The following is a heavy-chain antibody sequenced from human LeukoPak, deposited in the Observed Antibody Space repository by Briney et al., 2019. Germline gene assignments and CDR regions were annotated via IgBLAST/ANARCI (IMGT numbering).Heavy chain of an antibody. CDR1: GVSISSSNSY. CDR2: IYYSGNT. D-gene: IGHD3-10*01. J-gene: IGHJ4*02. CDR3: ARGRSSGSYPPGVIDY. V-gene: IGHV4-39*01. Sequence: SETLSLTCTVSGVSISSSNSYWGWIRQPPGKGLEWIGSIYYSGNTYYNASLKSQVSISIDTSKNQFSLRLTSVTAADTAVYYCARGRSSGSYPPGVIDYWGQGTLVTVSS.